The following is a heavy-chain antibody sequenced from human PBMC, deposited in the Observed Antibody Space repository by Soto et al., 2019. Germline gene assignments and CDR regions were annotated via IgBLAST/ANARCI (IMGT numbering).Heavy chain of an antibody. CDR2: IDPSDSYT. CDR1: GYSFTSYW. J-gene: IGHJ6*02. Sequence: GESLKISCKGSGYSFTSYWISWVRQMPGKGLEWMGRIDPSDSYTNYSPSFQGHVTISADKSISTAYLQWSSLKASDTAMYYCARHPTDRQLLLYYYYGMDVWGQGTTVTVSS. CDR3: ARHPTDRQLLLYYYYGMDV. V-gene: IGHV5-10-1*01. D-gene: IGHD6-6*01.